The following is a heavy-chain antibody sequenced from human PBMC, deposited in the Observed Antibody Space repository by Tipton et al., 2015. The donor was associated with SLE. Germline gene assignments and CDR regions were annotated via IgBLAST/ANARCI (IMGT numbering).Heavy chain of an antibody. CDR1: GGSISSDY. V-gene: IGHV4-59*01. D-gene: IGHD5-18*01. CDR2: IFYTGST. CDR3: ARIAVDTTMAQRVDYGMDV. Sequence: LRLSCTVSGGSISSDYWTWIRQPPGKGLEWIGSIFYTGSTTYNPSLKSRLTMSVDTPKNQFSLKLTSVTAADTAVYYCARIAVDTTMAQRVDYGMDVWGQGTTVTASS. J-gene: IGHJ6*02.